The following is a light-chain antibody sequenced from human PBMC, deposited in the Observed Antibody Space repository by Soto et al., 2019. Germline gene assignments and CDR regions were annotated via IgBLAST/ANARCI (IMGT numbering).Light chain of an antibody. CDR2: GAS. CDR3: QQYGSSPPIT. Sequence: LIQLPGTLSLSPGESATLSCRASHGIASNYLAWYQHTVGRPPRLLIAGASKRATGVPDRFSGSGSGTDFTLTISRLEPEDFAVYYCQQYGSSPPITFGPGTKVDIK. J-gene: IGKJ3*01. V-gene: IGKV3-20*01. CDR1: HGIASNY.